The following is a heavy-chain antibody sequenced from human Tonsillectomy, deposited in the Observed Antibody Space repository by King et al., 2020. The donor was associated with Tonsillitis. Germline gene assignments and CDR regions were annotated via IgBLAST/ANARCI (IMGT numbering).Heavy chain of an antibody. V-gene: IGHV3-30*18. CDR1: GFTFSSYG. D-gene: IGHD5-12*01. J-gene: IGHJ6*02. Sequence: QLVQSGGGVVQPGRSLRLSCAASGFTFSSYGMHWVRQAPGKGLEWVAVISYDGSNKYYADSVKGRFTISRDNSKNTLYLQMNSLRAEDTAVYYCAKDYSGYAHYYYYYGMDVWGQGTTVTVSS. CDR3: AKDYSGYAHYYYYYGMDV. CDR2: ISYDGSNK.